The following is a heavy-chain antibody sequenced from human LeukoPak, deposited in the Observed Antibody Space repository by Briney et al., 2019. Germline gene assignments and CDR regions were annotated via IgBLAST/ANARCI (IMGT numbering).Heavy chain of an antibody. V-gene: IGHV4-34*01. J-gene: IGHJ2*01. D-gene: IGHD3-3*01. CDR3: ARGFVFRFLEWVYWYFDP. CDR1: GGSFSGYY. Sequence: SETLSLTCAVYGGSFSGYYWSWISQPPGKGLEWIAGINHSGSTNYNPSLKSRVIISVDTSKNQFSLKLNSVTAADTAVYYCARGFVFRFLEWVYWYFDPWGRGTLVTVSS. CDR2: INHSGST.